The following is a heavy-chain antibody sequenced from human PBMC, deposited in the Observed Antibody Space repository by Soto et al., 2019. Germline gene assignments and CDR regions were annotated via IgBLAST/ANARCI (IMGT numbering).Heavy chain of an antibody. J-gene: IGHJ4*02. Sequence: EVQLVESGGGLVKPGRSLRLSCAASGCTFDDYAMHWVRQAPGKGLEWVSGISWDSDNIGYADSVKGRFTISRDNAKNSLYLQMNSLRAEDTALYYCAKDFEYSGYQNLDYWGQGTLVTVSS. V-gene: IGHV3-9*01. CDR1: GCTFDDYA. D-gene: IGHD5-12*01. CDR2: ISWDSDNI. CDR3: AKDFEYSGYQNLDY.